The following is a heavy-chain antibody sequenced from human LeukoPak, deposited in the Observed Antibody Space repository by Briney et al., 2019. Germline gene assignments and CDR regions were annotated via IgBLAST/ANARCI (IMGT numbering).Heavy chain of an antibody. Sequence: SETLSLTCAVPGDSISSSFYWDWIRQPPGKGLEWIGNIYHTGDTYDNPSLKSRVTISLDTSRNQFSLILRSVTAADTAVYYCARGDHYDSSGHYFDYWSQGTLVTVSS. CDR2: IYHTGDT. CDR1: GDSISSSFY. V-gene: IGHV4-38-2*01. J-gene: IGHJ4*02. D-gene: IGHD3-22*01. CDR3: ARGDHYDSSGHYFDY.